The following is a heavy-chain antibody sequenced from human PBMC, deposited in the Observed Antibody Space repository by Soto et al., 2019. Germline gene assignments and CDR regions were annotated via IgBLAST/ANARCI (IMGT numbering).Heavy chain of an antibody. D-gene: IGHD1-1*01. CDR2: INPSGGST. V-gene: IGHV1-46*01. J-gene: IGHJ4*02. CDR3: SRGYPPRDQLGNLPGAF. Sequence: ASVKVSFKASGYTFTSYYIQWVRQAPGQGLEWKGIINPSGGSTNYAQKFQGRVTMTRDTSTSTVYMELSSLRSDDTAIYYCSRGYPPRDQLGNLPGAFWGQGTLVTVSS. CDR1: GYTFTSYY.